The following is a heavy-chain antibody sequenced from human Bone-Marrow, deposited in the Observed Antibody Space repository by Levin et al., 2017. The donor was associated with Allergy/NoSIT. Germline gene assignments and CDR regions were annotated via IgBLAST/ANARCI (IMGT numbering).Heavy chain of an antibody. V-gene: IGHV3-30*18. CDR2: LPYAGRKT. CDR1: GFLFSSFG. CDR3: AKDIVFGTSSWSLDY. Sequence: GGSLRLSCAASGFLFSSFGMHWVRQAPGPCLDWVSVLPYAGRKTYYADSVKGRFTISRDNSKNTQYLQMNSLRPEDTAVYYCAKDIVFGTSSWSLDYWGQGILVTVSS. D-gene: IGHD1-14*01. J-gene: IGHJ4*02.